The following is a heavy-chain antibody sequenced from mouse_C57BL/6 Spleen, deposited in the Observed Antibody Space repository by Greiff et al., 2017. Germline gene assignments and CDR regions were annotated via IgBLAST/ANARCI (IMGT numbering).Heavy chain of an antibody. V-gene: IGHV1-80*01. CDR2: IYPGDGDT. J-gene: IGHJ3*01. CDR3: ARWDYGYGSGGWFAY. CDR1: GYAFSSYW. D-gene: IGHD1-2*01. Sequence: VQLQESGAELVKPGASVKISRKASGYAFSSYWMNWVKQRPGKGLEWIGQIYPGDGDTNYNGKFKGKATLTADKSSSTAYMQLSSLTSEDSAVYFCARWDYGYGSGGWFAYWGQGTLVTVSA.